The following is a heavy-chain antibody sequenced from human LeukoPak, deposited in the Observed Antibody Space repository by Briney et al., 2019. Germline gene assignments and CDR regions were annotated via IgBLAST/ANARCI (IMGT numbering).Heavy chain of an antibody. J-gene: IGHJ4*02. CDR2: IYYSGST. CDR3: ARDYNTYYYGSGRYIDY. CDR1: GGSISSSSYY. Sequence: PSETLSLTCTVSGGSISSSSYYWGWIRQPPGKGLEWIGSIYYSGSTYYNPSLKSRVTISVDTSKNQFSLKLSSVTAADTAVYYCARDYNTYYYGSGRYIDYWGQGTLVTVSS. V-gene: IGHV4-39*07. D-gene: IGHD3-10*01.